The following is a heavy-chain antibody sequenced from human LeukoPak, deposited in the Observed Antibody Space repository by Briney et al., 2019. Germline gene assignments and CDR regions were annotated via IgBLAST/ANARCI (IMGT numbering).Heavy chain of an antibody. D-gene: IGHD2-15*01. CDR3: ARDPNERELYCSGGSCYYYGMDV. V-gene: IGHV3-48*03. CDR2: ISSSGSTI. Sequence: GGSLRLSCAASGFTFDDYAMNWVRQAPGKGLEWVSYISSSGSTIYYADSVKGRFTISRDNAKNSLYLQMNSLRAEDTAVYYCARDPNERELYCSGGSCYYYGMDVWGQGTTVTVSS. CDR1: GFTFDDYA. J-gene: IGHJ6*02.